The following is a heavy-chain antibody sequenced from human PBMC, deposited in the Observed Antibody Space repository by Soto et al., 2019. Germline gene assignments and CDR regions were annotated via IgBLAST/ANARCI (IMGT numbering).Heavy chain of an antibody. Sequence: GGSLRLSCAASGFTFSSYGMHWVRQAPGKGLEWVAVIWYDGSNKYYADSVKGRFTNSRDNSKNTLYLQMNSLRAEDTAVYYCARDRNGGRDSDDFDIWGQGTMVTVAS. J-gene: IGHJ3*02. CDR3: ARDRNGGRDSDDFDI. D-gene: IGHD2-15*01. CDR1: GFTFSSYG. V-gene: IGHV3-33*01. CDR2: IWYDGSNK.